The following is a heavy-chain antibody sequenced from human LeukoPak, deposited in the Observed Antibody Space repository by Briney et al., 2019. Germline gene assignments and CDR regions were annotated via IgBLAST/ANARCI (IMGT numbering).Heavy chain of an antibody. D-gene: IGHD5-12*01. Sequence: SETLSLTCAVSGYSISSGYYWGWIRQPPGKGLEWIGSIYYSGSTYYNPSLKSRVTLSVDTSKNQFSLKLSSVTAADTAVYYCARVATTTNPPQRPFDYWAREPWSPSPQ. CDR2: IYYSGST. CDR3: ARVATTTNPPQRPFDY. CDR1: GYSISSGYY. J-gene: IGHJ4*02. V-gene: IGHV4-38-2*01.